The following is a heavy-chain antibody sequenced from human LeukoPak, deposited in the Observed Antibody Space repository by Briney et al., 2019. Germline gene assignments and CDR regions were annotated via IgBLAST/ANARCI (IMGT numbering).Heavy chain of an antibody. CDR2: IWYDGSDK. CDR1: GFTFSSYG. V-gene: IGHV3-33*01. CDR3: ARELPPVVNFYFDS. D-gene: IGHD3-22*01. Sequence: GGSLRLSCEASGFTFSSYGMHWVRQAPGKGLEWVAVIWYDGSDKYYANSVKGRFSISRDNSKNTLYLQMNSLRAEDTAVFYCARELPPVVNFYFDSWGQGTLVTVSS. J-gene: IGHJ4*02.